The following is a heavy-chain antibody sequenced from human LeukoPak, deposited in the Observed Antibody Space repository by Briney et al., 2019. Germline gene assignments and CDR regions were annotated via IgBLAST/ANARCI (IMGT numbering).Heavy chain of an antibody. CDR2: IYNSGST. CDR1: GGSISSSSYY. D-gene: IGHD6-6*01. Sequence: SETLSLTCTVAGGSISSSSYYWGWIRQPPGKGLEWIGSIYNSGSTYYNPSLKSRITISVDTSKNQFSLKLSSVTAADTAVYYCARTSIAARPSAFDIWGQGTMVTVSS. V-gene: IGHV4-39*01. J-gene: IGHJ3*02. CDR3: ARTSIAARPSAFDI.